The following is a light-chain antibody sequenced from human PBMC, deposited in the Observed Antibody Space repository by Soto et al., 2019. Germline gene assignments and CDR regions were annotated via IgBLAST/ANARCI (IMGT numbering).Light chain of an antibody. CDR3: QQYNEYST. CDR1: ESGGAS. Sequence: DIHLTQSPSSLSASVGDRVTITCRASESGGASLAWYQQKPGKAPKLLIHGASTADSDVPIRFSGSGSGTEFTLTISSLQPGDVGTYFCQQYNEYSTFGQGTRLEI. CDR2: GAS. J-gene: IGKJ2*01. V-gene: IGKV1-5*01.